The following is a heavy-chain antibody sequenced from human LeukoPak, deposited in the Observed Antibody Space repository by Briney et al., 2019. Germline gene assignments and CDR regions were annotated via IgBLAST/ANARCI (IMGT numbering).Heavy chain of an antibody. CDR1: GLNFYDSA. V-gene: IGHV3-43*02. Sequence: GGSLRLSCVASGLNFYDSAMHWVRQAPGKGLEWVSLISADGGSTFSADSVKGRFSISRDNSKNSPYLQMNSLRSEDTAMYYCAKESGKFDYWGQGTLVAVSS. J-gene: IGHJ4*02. CDR2: ISADGGST. CDR3: AKESGKFDY.